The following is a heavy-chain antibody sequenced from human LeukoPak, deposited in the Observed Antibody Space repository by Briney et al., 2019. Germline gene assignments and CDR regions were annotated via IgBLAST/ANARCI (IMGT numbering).Heavy chain of an antibody. J-gene: IGHJ4*02. CDR2: ISSSSYI. D-gene: IGHD3-9*01. Sequence: GGSLRLSCAASGFTFSSFSKNWVRQAPGKGLEWVSSISSSSYIYYADSVKGRFTISRDNAKNSLYLQMNSLRAEDTAVYYCARGADILTGYVTFDYWGQGSLVTVSS. CDR3: ARGADILTGYVTFDY. CDR1: GFTFSSFS. V-gene: IGHV3-21*01.